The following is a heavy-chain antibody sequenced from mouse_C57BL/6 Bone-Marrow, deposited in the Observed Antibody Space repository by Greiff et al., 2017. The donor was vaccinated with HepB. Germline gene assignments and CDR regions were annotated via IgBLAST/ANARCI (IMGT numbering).Heavy chain of an antibody. V-gene: IGHV1-64*01. Sequence: QVQLQQPGAELVKPGASVKLSCKASGYTFTSYWMHWVKQRPGQGLEWIGMIHPNSGSTNYNEKFKSKAILTVDKSSSTTYMQLSSLTSEDSAEYYCATGRIYYDYDGFAYWGQGTLVTVSA. D-gene: IGHD2-4*01. CDR1: GYTFTSYW. CDR3: ATGRIYYDYDGFAY. CDR2: IHPNSGST. J-gene: IGHJ3*01.